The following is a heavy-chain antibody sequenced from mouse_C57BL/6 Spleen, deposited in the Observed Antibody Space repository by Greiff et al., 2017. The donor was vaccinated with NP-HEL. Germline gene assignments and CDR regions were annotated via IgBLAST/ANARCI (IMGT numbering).Heavy chain of an antibody. V-gene: IGHV1-26*01. CDR1: GYTFTDYY. CDR3: AREGEVYAMDY. J-gene: IGHJ4*01. CDR2: INPNNGGT. Sequence: VQLQQSGPELVKPGASVKISCKASGYTFTDYYMNWVKQSHGKSLEWIGDINPNNGGTSYNQKFKGKATLTVDKSSSTAYMELRSLTSEDSAVYYCAREGEVYAMDYWGQGTSVTVSS.